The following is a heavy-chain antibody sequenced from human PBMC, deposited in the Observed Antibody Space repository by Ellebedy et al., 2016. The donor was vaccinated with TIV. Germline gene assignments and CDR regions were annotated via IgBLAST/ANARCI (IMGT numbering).Heavy chain of an antibody. CDR2: MFHSGST. Sequence: MPSETLSLTCSVSGSSISSGYYWGWIRQPPGRGLEWIGSMFHSGSTYYSPSLKSRVTISVDTSKNQLSLRLSSVTAADTTVYYCARETPALYYYGSGTDVWGQGTTVTVSS. J-gene: IGHJ6*02. CDR3: ARETPALYYYGSGTDV. V-gene: IGHV4-38-2*02. CDR1: GSSISSGYY. D-gene: IGHD3-10*01.